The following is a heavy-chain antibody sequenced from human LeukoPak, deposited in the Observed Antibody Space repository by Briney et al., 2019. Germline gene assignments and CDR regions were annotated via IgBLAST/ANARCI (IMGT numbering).Heavy chain of an antibody. J-gene: IGHJ4*02. D-gene: IGHD3-3*01. Sequence: GGSLRLSCAASGFTFSSYAMSWVRQAPGKGLEWVSAISGSGGSTYYADSVKGRFTISRDNSKNTLYLQMNSLRAEDTAVYYCAKDRADYDFWSGYYRAFDYWGQGTLVTVSS. CDR3: AKDRADYDFWSGYYRAFDY. CDR2: ISGSGGST. V-gene: IGHV3-23*01. CDR1: GFTFSSYA.